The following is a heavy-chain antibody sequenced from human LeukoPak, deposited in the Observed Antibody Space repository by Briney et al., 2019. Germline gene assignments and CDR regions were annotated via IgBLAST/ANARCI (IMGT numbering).Heavy chain of an antibody. CDR3: ARYRSTVTHDGFDI. D-gene: IGHD4-17*01. CDR1: GDSIRSYY. CDR2: LYYSGST. V-gene: IGHV4-59*08. Sequence: SETLSLTCTVSGDSIRSYYWSWIRQPPGKGLEWIGYLYYSGSTNYNPSLKSRVTISVDTSKNQFSLKLTSVTAADTAVYYCARYRSTVTHDGFDIWGQGTMVTVSS. J-gene: IGHJ3*02.